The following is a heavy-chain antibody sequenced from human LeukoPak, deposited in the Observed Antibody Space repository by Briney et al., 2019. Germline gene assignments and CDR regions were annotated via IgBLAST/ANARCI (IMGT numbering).Heavy chain of an antibody. D-gene: IGHD5-18*01. CDR1: GGTFSSYA. V-gene: IGHV1-69*04. Sequence: SVKVSCKASGGTFSSYAISWVRQAPGQGLEWMGRIIPILGIANYAQKFQGRVTITADKSTSTAYMELSSLRSEDTAVYYCARDLSVTAMVTFGSYFDYWGQGTLVTVSS. J-gene: IGHJ4*02. CDR3: ARDLSVTAMVTFGSYFDY. CDR2: IIPILGIA.